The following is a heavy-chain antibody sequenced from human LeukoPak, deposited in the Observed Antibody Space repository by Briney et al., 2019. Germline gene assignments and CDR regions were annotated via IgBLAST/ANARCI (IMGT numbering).Heavy chain of an antibody. V-gene: IGHV3-20*01. CDR2: INWNGGST. D-gene: IGHD3-9*01. CDR3: AREEDYDILTGPLFFDI. J-gene: IGHJ3*02. Sequence: GGSLRLSCAASGFTFDDYGMSWVRQAPGKGLEWVSGINWNGGSTGYADSVKGRFTISRDNAKNSLYLQMNSLRAEDTALYHCAREEDYDILTGPLFFDIWGQGTMVTVSS. CDR1: GFTFDDYG.